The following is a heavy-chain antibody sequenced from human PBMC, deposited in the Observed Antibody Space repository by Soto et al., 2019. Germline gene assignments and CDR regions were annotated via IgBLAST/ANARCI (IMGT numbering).Heavy chain of an antibody. J-gene: IGHJ5*01. CDR1: GDSVSSKSAA. Sequence: SQTLSLTCAISGDSVSSKSAAWNWIRQSPSRGLEWLGRTYYRSKWSTDYAVSVKSRITINPYTSKNQFSLQLNSVTPEDTAVYYCTRALSGSYDSWGQGTLVTVSS. D-gene: IGHD1-26*01. V-gene: IGHV6-1*01. CDR3: TRALSGSYDS. CDR2: TYYRSKWST.